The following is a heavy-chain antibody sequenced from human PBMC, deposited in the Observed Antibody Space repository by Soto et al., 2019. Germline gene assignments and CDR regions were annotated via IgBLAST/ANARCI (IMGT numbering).Heavy chain of an antibody. CDR1: GGSISSGGYY. J-gene: IGHJ6*02. Sequence: SETLSLTCTVSGGSISSGGYYWSWIRQHPGKGLEWIGYIYYSGSTYYNPSLKSRVTISVDTSKNQFSLKLSSVTAADTAVYYCAREGSSWSPVSPGYYYYYGMDVWGQGTTVTVSS. V-gene: IGHV4-31*03. CDR3: AREGSSWSPVSPGYYYYYGMDV. D-gene: IGHD6-13*01. CDR2: IYYSGST.